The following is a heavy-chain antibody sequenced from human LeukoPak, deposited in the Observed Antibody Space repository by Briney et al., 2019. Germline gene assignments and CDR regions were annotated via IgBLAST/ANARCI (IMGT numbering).Heavy chain of an antibody. Sequence: TGGSLRLSCAASGFTFSSYGMHWVRQAPGKGLEWVSYISGRGNTIYYADSVKGRFTISRDNAKNSLYLQMNSLRAEDTAVYYCIVLAVAGTLGFDYWGQGTLVTVSS. J-gene: IGHJ4*02. V-gene: IGHV3-48*01. D-gene: IGHD6-19*01. CDR2: ISGRGNTI. CDR3: IVLAVAGTLGFDY. CDR1: GFTFSSYG.